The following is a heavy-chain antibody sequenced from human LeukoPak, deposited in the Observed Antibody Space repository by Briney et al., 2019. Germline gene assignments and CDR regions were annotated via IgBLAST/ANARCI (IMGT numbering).Heavy chain of an antibody. Sequence: PSETLSLTCTVPGGSISSGGYYWSWIRQHPGKGLEWIGYIYYSGSTYYNPSLKSRVTISVDTSKNQFSLKLSSVTAADTAVYYCATMTNPPYYYYYMDVWGKGTTVTVSS. J-gene: IGHJ6*03. CDR2: IYYSGST. CDR1: GGSISSGGYY. D-gene: IGHD1-14*01. V-gene: IGHV4-31*03. CDR3: ATMTNPPYYYYYMDV.